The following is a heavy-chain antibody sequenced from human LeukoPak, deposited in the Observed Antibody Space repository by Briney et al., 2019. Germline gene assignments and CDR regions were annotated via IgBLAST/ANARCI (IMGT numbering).Heavy chain of an antibody. D-gene: IGHD1-1*01. CDR3: ARDRGTWNDDGFDY. CDR2: IYTSGST. V-gene: IGHV4-59*10. J-gene: IGHJ4*02. CDR1: GGSFSGYY. Sequence: SETLSLTCAVYGGSFSGYYWSWIRQPPGKGLEWIGRIYTSGSTNYNPSLKSRVTMSVDTSKNQFSLKLSSVTAADTAVYYCARDRGTWNDDGFDYWGQGTLVTVSS.